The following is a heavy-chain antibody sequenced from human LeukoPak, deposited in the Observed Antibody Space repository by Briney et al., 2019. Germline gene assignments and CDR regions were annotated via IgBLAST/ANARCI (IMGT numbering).Heavy chain of an antibody. CDR1: GFTFDDYA. J-gene: IGHJ4*02. D-gene: IGHD3-22*01. Sequence: GRSLRLSCAASGFTFDDYAMHWVRQAPGKGLEWVSGISWNSGSIGYADSVKGRFTISRDNAKNSLYLQMNSLRAEDTALYYCAKGQYYYGSSGYYYGYWGQGTLVTVSS. CDR3: AKGQYYYGSSGYYYGY. CDR2: ISWNSGSI. V-gene: IGHV3-9*01.